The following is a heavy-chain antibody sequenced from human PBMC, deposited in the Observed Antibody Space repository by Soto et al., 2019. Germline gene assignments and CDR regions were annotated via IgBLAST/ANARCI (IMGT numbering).Heavy chain of an antibody. CDR2: ISSNGGST. J-gene: IGHJ4*02. CDR3: ARGTSYFDY. V-gene: IGHV3-64*01. Sequence: EVQLVESGGGLVQPGGSLRLSCAASGFTFSSYAMHWVRQAPGKGLEYVSAISSNGGSTYYANSVKGRFTISRDNSKNTLYLQMGSLRAEDMAVYYCARGTSYFDYWGQGTLVTVSS. D-gene: IGHD2-2*01. CDR1: GFTFSSYA.